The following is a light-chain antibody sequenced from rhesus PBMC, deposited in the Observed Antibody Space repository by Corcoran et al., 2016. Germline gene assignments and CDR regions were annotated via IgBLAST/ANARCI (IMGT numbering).Light chain of an antibody. CDR2: SAY. J-gene: IGKJ4*01. Sequence: IVMTQSPATLSLSPGEVATLSCRASETIGSYLAWYQKKPGQAPKLLVHSAYFRASGIPARFSGSGSGAHFTLTISSLQPEDVGVYYCQQYNNLPLTFGGGTKVDLK. V-gene: IGKV3-40*03. CDR3: QQYNNLPLT. CDR1: ETIGSY.